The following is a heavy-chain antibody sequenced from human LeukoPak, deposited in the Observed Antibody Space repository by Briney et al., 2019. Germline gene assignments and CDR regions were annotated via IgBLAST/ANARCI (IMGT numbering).Heavy chain of an antibody. CDR2: ISKSGDYI. V-gene: IGHV3-23*01. Sequence: PGGSLRLSCAASGFAFNTSGMTWVRQVPGKGLEGVSSISKSGDYIQYVDVVKGRFTIARDNSNNLVSLQMNSLRAEDTAIYYCAKDGETYYDLGSPVYWGQGTLVTVSS. J-gene: IGHJ4*02. CDR3: AKDGETYYDLGSPVY. D-gene: IGHD3-3*01. CDR1: GFAFNTSG.